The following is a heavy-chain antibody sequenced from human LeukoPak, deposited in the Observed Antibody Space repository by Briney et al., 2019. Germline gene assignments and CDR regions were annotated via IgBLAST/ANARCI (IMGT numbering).Heavy chain of an antibody. D-gene: IGHD3-3*01. Sequence: ASVKVSCKTSGYTFTSYGISWVRQAPGQGLEWMGWINAGNGNTKYSREFQDRVTITRDTSASTAYMELSSLRSEDMAVYYCARARYETRIWPKSRYDYYHYMDVWGKGTTVTVSS. CDR2: INAGNGNT. CDR3: ARARYETRIWPKSRYDYYHYMDV. J-gene: IGHJ6*03. V-gene: IGHV1-3*03. CDR1: GYTFTSYG.